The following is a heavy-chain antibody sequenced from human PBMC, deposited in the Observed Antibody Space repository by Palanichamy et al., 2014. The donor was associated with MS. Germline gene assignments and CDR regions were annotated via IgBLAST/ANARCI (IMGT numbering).Heavy chain of an antibody. V-gene: IGHV3-23*01. Sequence: EVQLLESGGGSVRPGGSLRLSCAASGFTFSNYAMAWVRQAPGKGLEWVSAINRGGDDTYYADSVKGRLTMSRDNSKNTLSLQMSSLRAEDTAIYYCARSTIMGAYYFDYWGQGTLLTVSS. CDR3: ARSTIMGAYYFDY. CDR1: GFTFSNYA. J-gene: IGHJ4*02. CDR2: INRGGDDT. D-gene: IGHD2-8*01.